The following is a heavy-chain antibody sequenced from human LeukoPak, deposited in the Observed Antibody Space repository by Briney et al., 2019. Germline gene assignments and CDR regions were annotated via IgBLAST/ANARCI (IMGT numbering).Heavy chain of an antibody. J-gene: IGHJ4*02. CDR2: IYYSGST. D-gene: IGHD2-15*01. V-gene: IGHV4-39*01. CDR3: ARQLGYCSGGSCYEYDY. Sequence: SKTLSLACTVSGGSISSSSYYWGWIRQPPGKGLEWIGSIYYSGSTHYNASLKSRVTISVDTSKNQFSLKLSSVTAADTAVYYCARQLGYCSGGSCYEYDYWGQGTLVTVSS. CDR1: GGSISSSSYY.